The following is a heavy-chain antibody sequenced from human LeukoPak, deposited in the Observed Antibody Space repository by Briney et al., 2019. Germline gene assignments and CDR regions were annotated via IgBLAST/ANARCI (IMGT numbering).Heavy chain of an antibody. CDR3: ASKDDYYFNY. Sequence: PSGTLSLTCAVSGVSISSSNWRRWGRQPPGKGVEGIGKIYNSGSTNYKQSLRRRVTISVDNSKNQFSLKLSSVTAADTAVYYCASKDDYYFNYWGQGTLVTVSS. CDR2: IYNSGST. V-gene: IGHV4-4*02. CDR1: GVSISSSNW. J-gene: IGHJ4*02. D-gene: IGHD4/OR15-4a*01.